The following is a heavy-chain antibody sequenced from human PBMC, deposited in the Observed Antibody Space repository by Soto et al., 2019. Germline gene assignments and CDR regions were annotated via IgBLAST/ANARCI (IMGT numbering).Heavy chain of an antibody. V-gene: IGHV1-3*01. CDR1: GYTFTSYA. CDR3: ARDHEQWLAKYYFDY. D-gene: IGHD6-19*01. Sequence: GASVKVSCKASGYTFTSYAMHWVRQAPGQRLEWMGWINAGNGNTKYSQKFQGRVTITRDTSASTAYMELSSLRSEDTAVYYCARDHEQWLAKYYFDYWGQGTLVTVSS. J-gene: IGHJ4*02. CDR2: INAGNGNT.